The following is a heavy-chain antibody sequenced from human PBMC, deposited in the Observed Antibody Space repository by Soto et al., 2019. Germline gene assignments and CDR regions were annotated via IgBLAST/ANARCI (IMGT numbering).Heavy chain of an antibody. CDR3: ARDDIAVAGISTYYYYGMDV. D-gene: IGHD6-19*01. V-gene: IGHV3-11*01. CDR1: GFTFSDDY. CDR2: ISTSGSTI. Sequence: QVPLVESGGGLVKPGGSLRLSCAASGFTFSDDYMSWIRQAPGKGLEWVSYISTSGSTIYYADAVKGRFTISRDSAKNSLYLQMNSLTAEDTAVYYCARDDIAVAGISTYYYYGMDVWGQGTTVTVSS. J-gene: IGHJ6*02.